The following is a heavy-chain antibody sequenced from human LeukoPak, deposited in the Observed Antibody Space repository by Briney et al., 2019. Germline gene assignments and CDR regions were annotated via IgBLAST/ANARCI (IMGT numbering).Heavy chain of an antibody. CDR3: AKRTSGNSGYDF. Sequence: GGSLRLSCAASGFTFSSYAMSWVRQGPGKGLEWVSGIISGSGGSTYYADSVKGRFTISRDNSKNTVYLQMNSLRAEDTAVYYCAKRTSGNSGYDFWGQGTLVTVSS. CDR2: IISGSGGST. V-gene: IGHV3-23*01. CDR1: GFTFSSYA. J-gene: IGHJ4*02. D-gene: IGHD3-22*01.